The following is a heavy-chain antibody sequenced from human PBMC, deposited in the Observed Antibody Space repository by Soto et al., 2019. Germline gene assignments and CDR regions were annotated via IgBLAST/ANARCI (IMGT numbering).Heavy chain of an antibody. CDR1: GYTFTGYY. D-gene: IGHD1-26*01. CDR2: INPNSGGT. V-gene: IGHV1-2*04. Sequence: ASVKVSCKASGYTFTGYYMHWVRQAPGQGLEWVGWINPNSGGTNYAQKFQGWVTMTRDTSISTAYMELSRLRSDDTAVYYCARGVGATDYYYGMDVWGQGTTVTVSS. CDR3: ARGVGATDYYYGMDV. J-gene: IGHJ6*02.